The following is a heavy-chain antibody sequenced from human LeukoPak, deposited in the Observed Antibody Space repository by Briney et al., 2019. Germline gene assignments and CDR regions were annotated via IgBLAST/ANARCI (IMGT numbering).Heavy chain of an antibody. CDR3: ARGRWFNFADFFDY. CDR1: GGSINSGTYH. J-gene: IGHJ4*02. D-gene: IGHD1-20*01. CDR2: FYTSGSS. V-gene: IGHV4-61*02. Sequence: SETLSLTCTVSGGSINSGTYHWTSIRQPAGKGLEWIGRFYTSGSSDYNPSLKGRVTISRDMSNNQFSLNLTSVTAADTAVYYCARGRWFNFADFFDYWGQGTLVTVSS.